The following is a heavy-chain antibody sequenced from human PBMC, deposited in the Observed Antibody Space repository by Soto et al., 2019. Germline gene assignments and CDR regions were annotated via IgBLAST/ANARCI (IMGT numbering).Heavy chain of an antibody. CDR1: GGSISSSSYY. Sequence: SETLSLTCTVSGGSISSSSYYWGWIRQPPGKGLEWIGSIYYSGSTYYNPSLKSRVTISVDTSKNQFSLKLSSVTAADTAVYYCAEGRMDAFDIWGQGTMVTVS. CDR3: AEGRMDAFDI. CDR2: IYYSGST. J-gene: IGHJ3*02. V-gene: IGHV4-39*01.